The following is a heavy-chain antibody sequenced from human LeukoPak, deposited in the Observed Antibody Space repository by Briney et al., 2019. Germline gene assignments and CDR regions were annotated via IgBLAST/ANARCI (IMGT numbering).Heavy chain of an antibody. J-gene: IGHJ4*02. CDR2: INTHTGGT. V-gene: IGHV1-18*01. CDR3: ARGPGGCSGGSCYHDY. Sequence: GASVKVSCKASGYTFTTYDISWVRQARGQGLEWMGWINTHTGGTKYVQKLQGRVTMTTDTSTSTAYMELRSLGSDDTAVDYCARGPGGCSGGSCYHDYWGQGNLVIVSS. CDR1: GYTFTTYD. D-gene: IGHD2-15*01.